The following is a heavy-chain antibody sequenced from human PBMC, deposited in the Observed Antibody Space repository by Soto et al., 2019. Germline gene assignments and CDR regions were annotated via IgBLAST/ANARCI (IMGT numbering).Heavy chain of an antibody. V-gene: IGHV3-7*01. CDR1: GFTFSSYW. CDR3: ARGIRYNWNPIIYYYYYMDV. Sequence: PGGSLRLSCAASGFTFSSYWMSWVRQAPGKGLEWVANIKQDGSEKYYVDSVKGRFTISRDNAKNSLYLQMNSLRAEDTAVYYCARGIRYNWNPIIYYYYYMDVWGKGTTVTVSS. J-gene: IGHJ6*03. D-gene: IGHD1-1*01. CDR2: IKQDGSEK.